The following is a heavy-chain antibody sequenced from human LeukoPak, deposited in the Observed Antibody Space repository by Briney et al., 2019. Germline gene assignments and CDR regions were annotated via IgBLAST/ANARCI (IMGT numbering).Heavy chain of an antibody. CDR3: ARIRIVAGHYFDY. D-gene: IGHD6-19*01. CDR2: ISGYNGNT. V-gene: IGHV1-18*01. J-gene: IGHJ4*02. CDR1: GGTFSSYA. Sequence: ASVKVSCKASGGTFSSYAISWVRQAPGQGLEWMGWISGYNGNTNYAQKLQGRVTMTTDTSTSTAYMELRSLRSDDTAVYYCARIRIVAGHYFDYWGQGTLVTVS.